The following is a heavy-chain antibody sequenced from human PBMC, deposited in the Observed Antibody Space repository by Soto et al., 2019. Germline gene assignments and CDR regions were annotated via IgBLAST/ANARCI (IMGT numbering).Heavy chain of an antibody. CDR3: ARAGEKLRFLEWLEIYYYGMDV. Sequence: ASVKVSFKASGYTFTSYGISWVRQAPGQGLEWMGWISAYNGNTNYAQKLQGRVTMTTDTSTSTAYMELRSLRSDDTAVYYCARAGEKLRFLEWLEIYYYGMDVWGQGTTVTVSS. V-gene: IGHV1-18*01. CDR1: GYTFTSYG. CDR2: ISAYNGNT. D-gene: IGHD3-3*01. J-gene: IGHJ6*02.